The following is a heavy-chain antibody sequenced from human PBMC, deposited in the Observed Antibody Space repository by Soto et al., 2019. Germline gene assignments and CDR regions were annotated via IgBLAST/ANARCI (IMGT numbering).Heavy chain of an antibody. CDR3: AREGDVPYYYYGLDV. D-gene: IGHD2-21*02. J-gene: IGHJ6*02. CDR1: GYTFTRYG. Sequence: QVHLVQSGAEVKKPGASVKVSCKTSGYTFTRYGISWVRQAPGQGLEWMGWISGYDGRTNFAQKVQDRATMTTDTSTRTVYMELRSLSSDDTAVYYCAREGDVPYYYYGLDVWGQGTTVTVSS. V-gene: IGHV1-18*01. CDR2: ISGYDGRT.